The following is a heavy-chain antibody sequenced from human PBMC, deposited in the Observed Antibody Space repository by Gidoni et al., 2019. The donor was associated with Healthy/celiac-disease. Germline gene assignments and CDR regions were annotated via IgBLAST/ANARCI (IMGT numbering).Heavy chain of an antibody. CDR1: GYTFTIYD. Sequence: VQLVQSGAEVKKPGASVQVSFKASGYTFTIYDINWVRQATGQGLEGKGWMNPKSGNKGDAQKFQGRVTMTRNTSISTAYMELSSVRSEDTAVYYCARAFPRRGVIARWFDPWGQGTLVTVSS. J-gene: IGHJ5*02. D-gene: IGHD3-16*02. CDR2: MNPKSGNK. V-gene: IGHV1-8*01. CDR3: ARAFPRRGVIARWFDP.